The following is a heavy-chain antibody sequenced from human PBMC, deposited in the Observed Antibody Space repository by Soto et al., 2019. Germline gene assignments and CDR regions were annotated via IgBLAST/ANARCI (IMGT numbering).Heavy chain of an antibody. CDR1: GFTFSSYS. V-gene: IGHV3-33*01. D-gene: IGHD3-22*01. J-gene: IGHJ6*02. Sequence: QVQLVESGGGVVQPGRSLRLSCAASGFTFSSYSMHWVRQAPGKGLEWVAVIWYDGSNKYYADSVKGRFTISRDNSKNTLYLQMNSLRAEDTAVYYCARAYYDSSGYPNGMDVWGQGTTVTVSS. CDR3: ARAYYDSSGYPNGMDV. CDR2: IWYDGSNK.